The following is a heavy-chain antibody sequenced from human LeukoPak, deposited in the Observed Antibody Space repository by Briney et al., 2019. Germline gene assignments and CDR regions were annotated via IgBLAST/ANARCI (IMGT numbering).Heavy chain of an antibody. D-gene: IGHD3-9*01. J-gene: IGHJ4*02. Sequence: GASVKVSCKASGFTFTGYYMNWVRQAPGQRLEWMGWINAGNGNTKYSQKFQGRVTITRDTSASTAYMELSSLRSEDTAVYYCARDLRYFDWLPYYFDYWGQGTLVTVSS. CDR3: ARDLRYFDWLPYYFDY. CDR1: GFTFTGYY. V-gene: IGHV1/OR15-3*02. CDR2: INAGNGNT.